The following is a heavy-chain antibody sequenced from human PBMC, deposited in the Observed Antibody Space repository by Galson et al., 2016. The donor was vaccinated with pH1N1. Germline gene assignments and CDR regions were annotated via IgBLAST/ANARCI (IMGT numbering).Heavy chain of an antibody. V-gene: IGHV1-2*02. CDR3: AREGGVNGDYVFSY. Sequence: SVKVSCRASGYRFDNYFLHWVRQAPGQGVEWMGWINPNGGATNYAQKFQGRVTLTRDTSINTGFMELRGLTSDDTAVYFCAREGGVNGDYVFSYWGQGTQVTVSS. CDR1: GYRFDNYF. CDR2: INPNGGAT. D-gene: IGHD4-17*01. J-gene: IGHJ4*02.